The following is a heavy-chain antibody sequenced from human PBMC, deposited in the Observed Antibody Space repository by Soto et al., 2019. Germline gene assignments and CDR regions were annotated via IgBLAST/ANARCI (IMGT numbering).Heavy chain of an antibody. D-gene: IGHD1-26*01. CDR2: ISYIGNT. V-gene: IGHV4-59*01. CDR3: AGRDGSNQNRHAFDY. J-gene: IGHJ4*02. Sequence: PSETLSLTCNVSGGSISNYCWSWIRHPQGKGLEWIGYISYIGNTNYIPSLKSRVTISADTSKNQLSLKVSSVIAVDTAVYYFAGRDGSNQNRHAFDYCGQVTLVNVS. CDR1: GGSISNYC.